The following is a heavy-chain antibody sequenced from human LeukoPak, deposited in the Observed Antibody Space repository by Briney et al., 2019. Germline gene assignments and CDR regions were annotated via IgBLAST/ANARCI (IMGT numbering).Heavy chain of an antibody. D-gene: IGHD2-2*01. Sequence: PGGSLRLSCTASGFTFSSYSIHWVRQAPGKGLEWIGYIYYSGSTNYNPSLKSRVTISVDTSKNQFSLKLSSVTAADTAVYYCARLLGYCSSTSCYRPNDAFDIWGQGTMVTVSS. J-gene: IGHJ3*02. CDR2: IYYSGST. V-gene: IGHV4-59*01. CDR1: GFTFSSYS. CDR3: ARLLGYCSSTSCYRPNDAFDI.